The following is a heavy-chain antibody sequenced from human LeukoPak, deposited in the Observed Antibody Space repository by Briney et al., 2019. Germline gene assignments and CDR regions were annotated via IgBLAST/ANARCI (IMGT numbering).Heavy chain of an antibody. CDR2: ISSNGGST. Sequence: GGSLRLSCAASGFTFSSYAMHWVRQAPGKGLEYVSAISSNGGSTYYANSVKGRFTISRDNSKNTLYLQMGSLRAEDMAVYYCAREGYYDFWSGPLPLDYWGQGTLVTVSP. CDR3: AREGYYDFWSGPLPLDY. CDR1: GFTFSSYA. J-gene: IGHJ4*02. V-gene: IGHV3-64*01. D-gene: IGHD3-3*01.